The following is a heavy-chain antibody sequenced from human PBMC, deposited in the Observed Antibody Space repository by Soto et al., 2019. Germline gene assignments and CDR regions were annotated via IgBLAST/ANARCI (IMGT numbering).Heavy chain of an antibody. Sequence: EASVKVSCKASGGTFSSHAISWVRQAPGQGLEWMGGIIPIFGTANYAQKFQGRVTITADESTSTAYMELSSLRSEDTAVYYCAREYDSSGYYGYWFDPWGQGTLVTVSS. J-gene: IGHJ5*02. V-gene: IGHV1-69*13. D-gene: IGHD3-22*01. CDR2: IIPIFGTA. CDR1: GGTFSSHA. CDR3: AREYDSSGYYGYWFDP.